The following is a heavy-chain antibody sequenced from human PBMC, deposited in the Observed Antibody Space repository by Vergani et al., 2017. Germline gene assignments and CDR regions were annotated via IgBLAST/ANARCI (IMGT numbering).Heavy chain of an antibody. V-gene: IGHV3-15*01. CDR3: TRVRVAGTSFFDY. D-gene: IGHD6-19*01. Sequence: EVQLVESGGGLVKPGGSLRLSCAASGFTFSNAWMSWVRQAPGKGLEWVGRIKSKTDGGTTDYAAPVKGRFTISRDDSKNTLYLQMNSLKTEDTAVYYCTRVRVAGTSFFDYWGQGTLVTVSS. J-gene: IGHJ4*02. CDR1: GFTFSNAW. CDR2: IKSKTDGGTT.